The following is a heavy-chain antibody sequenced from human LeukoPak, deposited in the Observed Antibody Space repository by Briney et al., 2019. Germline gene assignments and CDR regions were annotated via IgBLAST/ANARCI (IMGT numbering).Heavy chain of an antibody. CDR1: GGSISSYY. J-gene: IGHJ4*02. D-gene: IGHD2-2*01. CDR3: ARGCSSASCPIDY. V-gene: IGHV4-59*01. Sequence: PETLSLTCAVSGGSISSYYWSWIRQPPGKGLEWIGYIYYSGSTNYNPSLKSRVTISVDTSKNQFSLKLSSVTAADTAVYYCARGCSSASCPIDYWGQGTLVTVSS. CDR2: IYYSGST.